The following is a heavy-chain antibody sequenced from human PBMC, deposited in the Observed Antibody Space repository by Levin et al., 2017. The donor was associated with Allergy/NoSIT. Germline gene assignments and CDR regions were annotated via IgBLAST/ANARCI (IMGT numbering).Heavy chain of an antibody. CDR1: GFTFSSYG. Sequence: TGESLKISCAASGFTFSSYGMHWVRQAPGKGLEWVAVISYDGSNKYYADSVKGRFTISRDNSKNTLYLQMNSLRAEDTAVYYCAKDSELPVGATLSRRGYFDYWGQGTLVTVSS. D-gene: IGHD1-26*01. J-gene: IGHJ4*02. V-gene: IGHV3-30*18. CDR3: AKDSELPVGATLSRRGYFDY. CDR2: ISYDGSNK.